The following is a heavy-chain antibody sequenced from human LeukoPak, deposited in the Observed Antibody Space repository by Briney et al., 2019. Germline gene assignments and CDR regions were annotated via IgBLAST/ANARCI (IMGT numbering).Heavy chain of an antibody. D-gene: IGHD3-10*01. CDR1: GGSFSGYY. Sequence: SETLSLTCAVYGGSFSGYYWSWIRQPPGKGLEWIGEINHSGSTNYNPSLKSRVTISVDTSKNQFSLKLSSVTAADTAVYYCARAPGTAYYYGSGSYYGYWGQGTPVTVSS. CDR3: ARAPGTAYYYGSGSYYGY. J-gene: IGHJ4*02. CDR2: INHSGST. V-gene: IGHV4-34*01.